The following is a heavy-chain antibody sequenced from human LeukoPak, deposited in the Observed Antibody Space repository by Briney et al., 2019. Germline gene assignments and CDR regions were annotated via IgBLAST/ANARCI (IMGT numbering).Heavy chain of an antibody. CDR2: ISAYNGNT. V-gene: IGHV1-18*01. CDR1: GYTFTSYG. CDR3: ATAGYDILTGYSYYGMDV. Sequence: ASVKVSCKASGYTFTSYGISWVRQAPGQGLEWMGWISAYNGNTNYAQKLQGRVTMTTDTSTSTAYMELRSLRSDDTAVYYCATAGYDILTGYSYYGMDVWGQGTTVTVSS. J-gene: IGHJ6*02. D-gene: IGHD3-9*01.